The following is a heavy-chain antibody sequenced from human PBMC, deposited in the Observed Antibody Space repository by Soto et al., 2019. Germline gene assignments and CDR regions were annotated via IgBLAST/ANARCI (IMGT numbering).Heavy chain of an antibody. CDR2: IYSDGTT. D-gene: IGHD3-22*01. CDR1: GFIVSSNY. J-gene: IGHJ4*02. V-gene: IGHV3-53*01. CDR3: AGYYFDTGTRLRTGFY. Sequence: GGSLRLSCAASGFIVSSNYMSWVRQAPGKGLEWVSIIYSDGTTSYADSVKGRFTISRDNSKNTLYLQLNSLRAEDTAVYYCAGYYFDTGTRLRTGFYWGQGTLVTVSS.